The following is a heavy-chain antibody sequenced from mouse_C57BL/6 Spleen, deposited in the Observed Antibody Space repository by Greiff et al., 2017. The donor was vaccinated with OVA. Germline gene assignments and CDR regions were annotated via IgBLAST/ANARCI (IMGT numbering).Heavy chain of an antibody. D-gene: IGHD1-1*01. J-gene: IGHJ2*01. CDR3: ARNYGVAWDFDY. V-gene: IGHV5-17*01. CDR1: GFTFSDYG. CDR2: ISRGDSTI. Sequence: VQLKESGGGLVKPGGSLKLSCAASGFTFSDYGMHWVRQAPEKGLEWVAYISRGDSTIYYAAKFKGRFTISTDNAKNTMFLHMTSLRSEDTAMYYCARNYGVAWDFDYWGQGTTLTVSS.